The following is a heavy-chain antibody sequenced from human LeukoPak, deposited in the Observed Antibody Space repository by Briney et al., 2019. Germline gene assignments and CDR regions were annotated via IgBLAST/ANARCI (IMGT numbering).Heavy chain of an antibody. CDR2: FYSGGRT. D-gene: IGHD3-10*01. J-gene: IGHJ3*02. V-gene: IGHV3-53*01. Sequence: GGSLRLSCAASGFTVSSNYMSWVRQAPGKGLEWVSVFYSGGRTYYSDSVKGRFTISRDNSKNTLYLQMNSLRAEDTAVYYCARRSTGDAFDIWGQGTMVTVSS. CDR3: ARRSTGDAFDI. CDR1: GFTVSSNY.